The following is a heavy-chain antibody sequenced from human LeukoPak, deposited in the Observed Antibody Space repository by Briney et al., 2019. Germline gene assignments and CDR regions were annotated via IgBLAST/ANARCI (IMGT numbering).Heavy chain of an antibody. J-gene: IGHJ4*02. V-gene: IGHV1-69*13. CDR1: GYTFTSYG. D-gene: IGHD4-23*01. CDR3: ARGWLAETTVVTPYNY. CDR2: IIPIFGTA. Sequence: SVKVSCKASGYTFTSYGISWVRQAPGQGLEWMGGIIPIFGTANYAQKFQGRVTITADESTSTAYMELSSLRSEDTAVYYCARGWLAETTVVTPYNYWGQGTLVTVSS.